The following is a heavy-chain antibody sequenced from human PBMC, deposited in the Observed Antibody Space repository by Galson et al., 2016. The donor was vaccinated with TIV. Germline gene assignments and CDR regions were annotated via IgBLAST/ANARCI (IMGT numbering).Heavy chain of an antibody. J-gene: IGHJ4*02. Sequence: SETLSLTCAVYGGSFSGYFLSWIRQSPGGGLEWIGEINHSGTTRYSPALKSRVTISLDMAKNQLSLQVTSVTAADTAVYYLARGPRLRTSLFEDITKTFDYWGQGARVTVSS. CDR1: GGSFSGYF. D-gene: IGHD3-3*01. CDR3: ARGPRLRTSLFEDITKTFDY. V-gene: IGHV4-34*01. CDR2: INHSGTT.